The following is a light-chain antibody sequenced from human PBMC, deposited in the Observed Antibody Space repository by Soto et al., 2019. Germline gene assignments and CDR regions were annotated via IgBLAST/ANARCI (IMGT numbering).Light chain of an antibody. CDR2: GAS. J-gene: IGKJ1*01. V-gene: IGKV3-20*01. Sequence: EIVLTQSPGTLSLSPGERATLSCRASQSVSSSYLAWYQQKPGQAARLLIYGASSRATGIPDRFSGSGSGTDFTLTISSLQPDDFATYYCQQYNSYSEAFGQGTKVDIK. CDR1: QSVSSSY. CDR3: QQYNSYSEA.